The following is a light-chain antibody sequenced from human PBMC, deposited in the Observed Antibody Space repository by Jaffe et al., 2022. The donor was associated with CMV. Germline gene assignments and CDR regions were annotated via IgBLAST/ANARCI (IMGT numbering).Light chain of an antibody. CDR1: NSNIGNNY. CDR2: ENN. CDR3: ATWDSSLTIVL. V-gene: IGLV1-51*02. Sequence: QSVLTQPPSVSAAPGQRITISCSGSNSNIGNNYVYWYQQVPGTAPKLLIYENNMRPSGIPARFSASKSGASATLDISGLQTGDEANYYCATWDSSLTIVLFGGGTKLTVL. J-gene: IGLJ2*01.